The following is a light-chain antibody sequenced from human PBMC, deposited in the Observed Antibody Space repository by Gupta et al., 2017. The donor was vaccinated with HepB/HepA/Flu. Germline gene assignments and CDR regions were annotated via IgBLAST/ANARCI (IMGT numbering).Light chain of an antibody. CDR1: SSNVGRSF. J-gene: IGLJ2*01. V-gene: IGLV1-47*01. CDR3: AACDTSLRLVD. Sequence: QSVLTQPPSVSGTPGQRVTISCSGSSSNVGRSFVYWYQQLPGAAPKLLIYRKAQRPSGFPARFSGSNSGSSASLSISWLRAEDDANYYCAACDTSLRLVDFGGGTKLTVL. CDR2: RKA.